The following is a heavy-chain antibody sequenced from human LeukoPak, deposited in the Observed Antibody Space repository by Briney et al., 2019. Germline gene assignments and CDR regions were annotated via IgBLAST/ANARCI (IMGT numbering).Heavy chain of an antibody. V-gene: IGHV1-3*01. CDR1: GYTFTRYA. CDR3: ARVFVVRGAHFDY. Sequence: ASVKVSCKASGYTFTRYAMHWVRQAPEQRLEWMGWINAGNGNTKYSQKFQGRVTITRDTSASTAYMELSSLRSEDTAVYYCARVFVVRGAHFDYWGQGTLVTVSS. J-gene: IGHJ4*02. D-gene: IGHD3-10*01. CDR2: INAGNGNT.